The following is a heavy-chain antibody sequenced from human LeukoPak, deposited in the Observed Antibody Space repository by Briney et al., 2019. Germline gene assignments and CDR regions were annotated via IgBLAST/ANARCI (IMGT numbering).Heavy chain of an antibody. CDR3: ANTYYDYVWGSN. CDR2: ISGSGGST. D-gene: IGHD3-16*01. Sequence: GGSLRLSCAASGFTFSSYAMSWVRQAPGKGLEWVSAISGSGGSTYYADSVKGRFTISRDNSKNSLYLQMNSLRDEDTAVYYCANTYYDYVWGSNWGQGTLVTVSS. CDR1: GFTFSSYA. V-gene: IGHV3-23*01. J-gene: IGHJ4*02.